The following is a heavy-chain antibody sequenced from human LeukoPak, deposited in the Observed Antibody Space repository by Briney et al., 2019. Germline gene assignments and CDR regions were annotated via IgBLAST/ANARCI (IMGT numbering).Heavy chain of an antibody. J-gene: IGHJ3*02. CDR1: GYTFTSYY. Sequence: GASVKVSCKASGYTFTSYYMHWVRQAPGQGLEWMGIINPSGGSTSYAQKFQGRVTMIRDTSTSTVYMELSSLRSEDTAVYYCARDLKRFLEWLPRGRAFDIWGQGTMVTVSS. CDR3: ARDLKRFLEWLPRGRAFDI. D-gene: IGHD3-3*01. V-gene: IGHV1-46*01. CDR2: INPSGGST.